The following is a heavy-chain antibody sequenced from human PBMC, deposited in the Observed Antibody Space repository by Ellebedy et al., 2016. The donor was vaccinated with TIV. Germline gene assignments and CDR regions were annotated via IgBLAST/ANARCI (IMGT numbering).Heavy chain of an antibody. Sequence: GGSLRLXCAASGLSSESYVMNAMNWVRQAPGKGLEWVSTISGSGGSSHYADSVKGRFTISRDNSKNTLYLQMDSLRDEDTAIYYCAKDKVIAAGPITYYGMDVWGQGTTVIVSS. CDR2: ISGSGGSS. D-gene: IGHD6-6*01. CDR1: GLSSESYVMNA. CDR3: AKDKVIAAGPITYYGMDV. J-gene: IGHJ6*02. V-gene: IGHV3-23*01.